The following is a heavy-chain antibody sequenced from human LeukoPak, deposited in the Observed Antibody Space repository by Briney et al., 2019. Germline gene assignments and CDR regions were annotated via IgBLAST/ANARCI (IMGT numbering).Heavy chain of an antibody. D-gene: IGHD2-15*01. CDR3: AKDFGSSTGD. J-gene: IGHJ4*02. CDR1: GFAFSSYG. V-gene: IGHV3-30*18. CDR2: ISYDGSNK. Sequence: GGSLRLSCAASGFAFSSYGMHWVRQAPGKGLGWVAVISYDGSNKYYADSVKGRFTISRDNSKNTLYLQMNSLRAEDTAVYYCAKDFGSSTGDWGQGTLVTVSS.